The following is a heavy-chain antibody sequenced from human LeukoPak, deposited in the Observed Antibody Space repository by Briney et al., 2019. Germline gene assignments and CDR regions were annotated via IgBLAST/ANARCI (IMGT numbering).Heavy chain of an antibody. D-gene: IGHD3-10*01. CDR3: AIGYYYSGTYYLSFFDY. Sequence: GGPLRLSCAASGFTFNKYWLTGVRQAPGGGREWVAYVNQDDSQLHNLQSVEGRCTITTDNAQNSLHLEKNSVRDEGTAIYYCAIGYYYSGTYYLSFFDYWGKGTLVTVSS. CDR1: GFTFNKYW. V-gene: IGHV3-7*01. CDR2: VNQDDSQL. J-gene: IGHJ4*02.